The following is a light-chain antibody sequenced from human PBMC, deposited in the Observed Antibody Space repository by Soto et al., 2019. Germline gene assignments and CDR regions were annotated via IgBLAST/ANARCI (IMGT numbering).Light chain of an antibody. CDR2: DTT. CDR1: TGAVTNGHY. V-gene: IGLV7-46*01. Sequence: QAVVTQEPSLTVSPGGTVTLTCGSSTGAVTNGHYPYWFQLKPGQAPRTLIYDTTNRHSWTPARFSGSLLGGKAALTLSGAQPEDEAEYYCLLSYNGPYVFGTGTKVTVL. J-gene: IGLJ1*01. CDR3: LLSYNGPYV.